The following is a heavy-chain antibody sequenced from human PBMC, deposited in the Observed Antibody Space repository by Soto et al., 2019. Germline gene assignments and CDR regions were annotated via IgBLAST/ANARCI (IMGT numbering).Heavy chain of an antibody. V-gene: IGHV3-72*01. J-gene: IGHJ6*02. Sequence: EVQLAVSGGGLVPPGGSLRLSCAASAFSFSDHYVDWVRQAPGKGLEWVGRSRSKSNNYTALYAASAKGRFTISRDDSRSSLSLQMNSLRTEDTAVYYCGVSSGRPYHYVMDVWAQGTTVIVSS. CDR1: AFSFSDHY. CDR2: SRSKSNNYTA. D-gene: IGHD6-25*01. CDR3: GVSSGRPYHYVMDV.